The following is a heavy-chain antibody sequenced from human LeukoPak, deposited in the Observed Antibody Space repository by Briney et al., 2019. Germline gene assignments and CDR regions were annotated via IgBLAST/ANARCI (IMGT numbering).Heavy chain of an antibody. D-gene: IGHD5-18*01. CDR2: ISSSSSTI. CDR1: GFTFG. J-gene: IGHJ4*02. CDR3: ARGGSYGGPYYFDY. V-gene: IGHV3-48*01. Sequence: GGSLRLSCAASGFTFGLTWVRQAPGKGLEWVSYISSSSSTIYYADSVKGRFTISRDNAKNSLYLQMNSLRAEDTAVYYCARGGSYGGPYYFDYWGQGTLVTVSS.